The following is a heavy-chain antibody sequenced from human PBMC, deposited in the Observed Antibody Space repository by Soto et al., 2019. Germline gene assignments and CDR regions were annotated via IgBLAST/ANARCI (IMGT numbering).Heavy chain of an antibody. CDR2: IYYSGST. Sequence: PSETLSLTCPVSGGSISSYYWSWIRQPPGKGLEWIGYIYYSGSTNYNPSLKSRVTISVDTSKNQFSLKLSSVTAADTAVYYCARDTYGDLDYWGQGTLVTVSS. CDR3: ARDTYGDLDY. CDR1: GGSISSYY. D-gene: IGHD4-17*01. V-gene: IGHV4-59*01. J-gene: IGHJ4*02.